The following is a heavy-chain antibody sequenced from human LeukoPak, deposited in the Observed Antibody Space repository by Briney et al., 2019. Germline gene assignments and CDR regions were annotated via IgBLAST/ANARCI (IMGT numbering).Heavy chain of an antibody. V-gene: IGHV4-34*01. Sequence: PSETLSLTCAVYGGSFSGYYWSWIRQPPGKGLEWIGEINHSGSTNYNPSLKSRVTISVDTSKNQFSLKLSPVTAADTAVYYCARVTSGSYDAWGQGTLVTVSS. J-gene: IGHJ5*02. CDR3: ARVTSGSYDA. CDR1: GGSFSGYY. D-gene: IGHD1-26*01. CDR2: INHSGST.